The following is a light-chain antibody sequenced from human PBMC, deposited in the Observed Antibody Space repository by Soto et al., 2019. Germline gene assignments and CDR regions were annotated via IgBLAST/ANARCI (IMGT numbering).Light chain of an antibody. Sequence: QSVLTQPPSASGSPGQSVTISCTGTNSDVGGYNYVSWYQQHPDKAPKLMIYEVSERPSGVPDRFSGSKSGNTASLTVSGLQAEDEADYYCSSYAGSNKVVFGGGTKVTVL. J-gene: IGLJ2*01. CDR2: EVS. CDR3: SSYAGSNKVV. V-gene: IGLV2-8*01. CDR1: NSDVGGYNY.